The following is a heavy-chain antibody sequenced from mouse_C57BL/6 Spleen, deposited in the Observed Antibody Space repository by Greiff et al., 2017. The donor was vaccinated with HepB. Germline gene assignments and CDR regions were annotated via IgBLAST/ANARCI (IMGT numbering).Heavy chain of an antibody. CDR1: GFSLTSYA. J-gene: IGHJ1*03. CDR3: ARNHYGSSRWYFDV. D-gene: IGHD1-1*01. V-gene: IGHV2-9-1*01. CDR2: IWTGGGT. Sequence: VQLQQSGPGLVAPSQSLSITCTVSGFSLTSYAISWVRQPPGKGLEWLGVIWTGGGTNYNSALKSRLSISKDNSKSQVFLKMNSLQTDDTARYYCARNHYGSSRWYFDVWGTGTTVTVSS.